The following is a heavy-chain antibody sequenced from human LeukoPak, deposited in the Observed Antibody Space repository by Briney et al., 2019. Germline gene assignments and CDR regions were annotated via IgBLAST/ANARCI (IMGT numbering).Heavy chain of an antibody. V-gene: IGHV4-61*01. D-gene: IGHD4-11*01. J-gene: IGHJ6*02. Sequence: PSETLSLTCTVSGGSVSSGSYYWSWIRQPPGKGLEWIGYIYYSGSTNYNPSLKSRVTISVDTSKNQFSLKLSSVTAADTAVYYCARVSVRDYYYYYGMDVWGQGTTVTASS. CDR3: ARVSVRDYYYYYGMDV. CDR2: IYYSGST. CDR1: GGSVSSGSYY.